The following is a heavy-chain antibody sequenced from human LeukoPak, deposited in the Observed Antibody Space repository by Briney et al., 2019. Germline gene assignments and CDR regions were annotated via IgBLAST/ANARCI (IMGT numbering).Heavy chain of an antibody. J-gene: IGHJ6*02. V-gene: IGHV3-30-3*01. D-gene: IGHD5-12*01. CDR3: AREYSGYDYGLDYYYGMDV. Sequence: GGSLRLSCAASGLTFSSYAMHWVRQAPGKGLEWVAVISYDGSNKYYADSVKGRFTISRDNSKNTLYLQMNSLRAEDTAVYYCAREYSGYDYGLDYYYGMDVWGQGTTVTVSS. CDR1: GLTFSSYA. CDR2: ISYDGSNK.